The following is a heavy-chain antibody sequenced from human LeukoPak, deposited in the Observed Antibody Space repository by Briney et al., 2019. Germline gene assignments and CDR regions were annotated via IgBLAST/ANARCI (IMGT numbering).Heavy chain of an antibody. V-gene: IGHV3-48*04. CDR1: GFTFSSYS. D-gene: IGHD6-13*01. J-gene: IGHJ4*02. CDR2: ISGSSSTI. Sequence: GGSLRLSCAASGFTFSSYSMNWVRQAPGKGLEWVSYISGSSSTINYADSVKGRFTISRDNARNSLYLQMNSLRAEDTAVYYCARGDSSSWYPCFDYWGQGTLVTVSS. CDR3: ARGDSSSWYPCFDY.